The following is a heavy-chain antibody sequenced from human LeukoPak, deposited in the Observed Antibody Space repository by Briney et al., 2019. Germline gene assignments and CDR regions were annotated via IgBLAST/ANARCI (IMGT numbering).Heavy chain of an antibody. J-gene: IGHJ3*02. Sequence: GGSLRLSCTASGFTLTYAWMDWVRQAPGKGLEWVGRIRGNPNRGTTDYAAPVKGRFTISGDDSQNTVYLQMNSLKTEDTAFYYCVREGYTYGHHAFDIWGQGTMVTVSS. CDR3: VREGYTYGHHAFDI. CDR1: GFTLTYAW. D-gene: IGHD5-18*01. V-gene: IGHV3-15*01. CDR2: IRGNPNRGTT.